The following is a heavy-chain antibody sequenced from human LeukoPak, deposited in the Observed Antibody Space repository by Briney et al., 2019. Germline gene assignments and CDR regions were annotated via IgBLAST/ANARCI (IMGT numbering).Heavy chain of an antibody. CDR2: ISYDGSNN. J-gene: IGHJ5*02. CDR3: ARDRQGQQQLVRWFDP. CDR1: GFTFSSYA. V-gene: IGHV3-30*04. D-gene: IGHD6-13*01. Sequence: GASLRLSCAASGFTFSSYAMHWVRQARGKGLEWVAVISYDGSNNYYADSVEERFIISTDDSKNTLYLQMNSLRAEETAVYYCARDRQGQQQLVRWFDPWGQGTLVTVSS.